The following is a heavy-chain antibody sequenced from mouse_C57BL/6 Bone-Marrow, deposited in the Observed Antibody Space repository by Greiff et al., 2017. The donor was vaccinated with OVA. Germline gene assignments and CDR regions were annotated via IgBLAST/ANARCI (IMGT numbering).Heavy chain of an antibody. D-gene: IGHD2-13*01. J-gene: IGHJ2*01. CDR3: TNDLDVKD. V-gene: IGHV1-5*01. CDR2: IYPGNSDT. CDR1: GYTFTSYW. Sequence: EVQLQQSGPVLVKPGASVTMSCKTSGYTFTSYWMHWVKQRPGQGLEWIGAIYPGNSDTNYNQKFKGKATITAVTSASTAYVELRTLTNEDSAVYYCTNDLDVKDWGQGTTLTVSS.